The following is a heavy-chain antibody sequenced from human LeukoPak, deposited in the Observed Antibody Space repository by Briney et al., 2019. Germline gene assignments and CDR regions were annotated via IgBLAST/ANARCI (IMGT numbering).Heavy chain of an antibody. D-gene: IGHD2-15*01. CDR3: ARVGYCSGGSCRINYYYGMDV. Sequence: GGSLRLSCAASGFTVSSNYMSWVRQAPGKGLEWVSVIYSGGSTYYADSVKGRFTISRDNSKNTLYLQMNSLRAEDTAVYYCARVGYCSGGSCRINYYYGMDVWGKGTTVTVSS. J-gene: IGHJ6*04. CDR2: IYSGGST. V-gene: IGHV3-53*01. CDR1: GFTVSSNY.